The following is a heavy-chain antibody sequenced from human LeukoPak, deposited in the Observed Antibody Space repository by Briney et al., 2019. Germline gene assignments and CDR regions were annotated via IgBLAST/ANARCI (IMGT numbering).Heavy chain of an antibody. V-gene: IGHV1-69*05. CDR3: ARGLGELPLLINYYMDV. CDR2: VIPIFRTA. Sequence: SSVKVSCKASGGTFSSYAISWVRQAPGQGVEWMGGVIPIFRTANYAQKFQARVTITTDESTSTAYMELSSLRSEDTAVYYCARGLGELPLLINYYMDVWGKGTTVTVSS. CDR1: GGTFSSYA. D-gene: IGHD3-16*01. J-gene: IGHJ6*03.